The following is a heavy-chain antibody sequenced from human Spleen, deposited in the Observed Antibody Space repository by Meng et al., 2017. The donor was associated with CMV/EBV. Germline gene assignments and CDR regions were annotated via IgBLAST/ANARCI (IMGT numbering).Heavy chain of an antibody. CDR3: ARSAWAAVGPFDY. D-gene: IGHD6-13*01. CDR2: ISYDGSNK. Sequence: AASGFTVSSYAMHWVRQAPGKGLEWVAVISYDGSNKYYADSVKGRFTISRDNSKSTLYLQMNSLRAEDTAVYYCARSAWAAVGPFDYWGQGTLVTVSS. CDR1: GFTVSSYA. V-gene: IGHV3-30*04. J-gene: IGHJ4*02.